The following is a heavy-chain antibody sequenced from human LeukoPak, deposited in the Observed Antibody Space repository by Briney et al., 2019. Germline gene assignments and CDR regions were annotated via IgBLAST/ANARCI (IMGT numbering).Heavy chain of an antibody. J-gene: IGHJ4*02. V-gene: IGHV1-69*04. CDR2: IIPILGIA. D-gene: IGHD6-13*01. CDR1: GGTFSSYA. CDR3: ARDHRGGSWYGDGGH. Sequence: SVKVSCKASGGTFSSYAISWVRQAPGQGLEWMGRIIPILGIANYAQKFQGRVTITADKSTSTAYMELSSLRSEDTAVYYCARDHRGGSWYGDGGHWGQGTLVTISS.